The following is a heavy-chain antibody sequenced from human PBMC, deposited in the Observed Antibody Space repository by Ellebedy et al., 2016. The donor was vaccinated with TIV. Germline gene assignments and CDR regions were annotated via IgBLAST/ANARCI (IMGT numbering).Heavy chain of an antibody. CDR3: ARDSGRRRSWDNDY. J-gene: IGHJ4*02. V-gene: IGHV3-30-3*01. D-gene: IGHD3-10*01. CDR2: LSFDGSSE. Sequence: GESLKISCAASGLTFSSHAMSWVRQAPGKGLEWVAVLSFDGSSEFYADSVKGRFTISRDNSMTTLYLEMNSLRAEDTAVYYCARDSGRRRSWDNDYWGQGTLVTVSS. CDR1: GLTFSSHA.